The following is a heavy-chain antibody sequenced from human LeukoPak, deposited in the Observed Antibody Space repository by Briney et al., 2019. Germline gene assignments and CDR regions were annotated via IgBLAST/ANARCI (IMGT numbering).Heavy chain of an antibody. D-gene: IGHD2-15*01. V-gene: IGHV4-38-2*02. Sequence: SETLSLTCTVSGYSISSGYYWAWIRQPPGKGLEWIGRIYTSGSTNYNPSLKSRVTISVDTSKNQFSLKLSSVTAADTAVYYCAREFVVVAATRNAFDIWGQGTMVTVSS. CDR2: IYTSGST. J-gene: IGHJ3*02. CDR1: GYSISSGYY. CDR3: AREFVVVAATRNAFDI.